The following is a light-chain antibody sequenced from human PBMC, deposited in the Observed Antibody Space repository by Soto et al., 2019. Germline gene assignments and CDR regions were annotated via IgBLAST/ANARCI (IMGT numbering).Light chain of an antibody. V-gene: IGLV2-14*01. CDR1: SSDVGVYNY. CDR3: SSYTSSSTYV. J-gene: IGLJ1*01. Sequence: QSVLTQPASVSGSPGQSITISCTGTSSDVGVYNYVPWYRQHPGKAPKLMIYEVSYRPSGVSNRFSGSKSGNTASLTISGLQAEDEADYYCSSYTSSSTYVFGTGTKVTVL. CDR2: EVS.